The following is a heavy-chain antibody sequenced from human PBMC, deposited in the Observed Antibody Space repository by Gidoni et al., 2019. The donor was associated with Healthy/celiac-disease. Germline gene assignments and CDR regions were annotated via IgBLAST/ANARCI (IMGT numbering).Heavy chain of an antibody. D-gene: IGHD2-21*02. J-gene: IGHJ4*02. CDR1: GYTFTSYD. V-gene: IGHV1-8*01. Sequence: QVQLVQSGAEVKKPGASVKVSCKASGYTFTSYDINWVRQATGQGLEWMGWMNPNSGNTSISTAYMELSSLRSEDTAVYYCARSVRVGGDCYSDYWGQGTLVTVSS. CDR3: ARSVRVGGDCYSDY. CDR2: MNPNSG.